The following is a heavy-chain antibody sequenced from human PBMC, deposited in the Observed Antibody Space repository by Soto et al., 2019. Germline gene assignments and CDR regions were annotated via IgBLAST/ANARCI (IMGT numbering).Heavy chain of an antibody. Sequence: GGSLRLSCAASGFTFSNAWMSWVRQAPGKGLEWVGRIKSKTDGGITDYAAPVKGRFTISRDDSKNTLYLQMNSLKTEDTAVYYCTPDPYGDFDLWGRGTLVTVSS. CDR2: IKSKTDGGIT. CDR1: GFTFSNAW. CDR3: TPDPYGDFDL. J-gene: IGHJ2*01. V-gene: IGHV3-15*01. D-gene: IGHD4-17*01.